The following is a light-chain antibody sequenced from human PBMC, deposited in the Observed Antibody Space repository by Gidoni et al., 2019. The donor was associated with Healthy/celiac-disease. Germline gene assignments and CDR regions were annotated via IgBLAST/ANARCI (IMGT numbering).Light chain of an antibody. CDR2: KDS. Sequence: SYELTQPLSVSVALGQTARITCGGNNIGSNNVHWYQQKPGQAPVLVSYKDSNRPSGIPERFSGSNSGNTATLTISRAQAGDEADYYCQVCDSSTVVFGGGTKLTVL. V-gene: IGLV3-9*01. CDR3: QVCDSSTVV. CDR1: NIGSNN. J-gene: IGLJ2*01.